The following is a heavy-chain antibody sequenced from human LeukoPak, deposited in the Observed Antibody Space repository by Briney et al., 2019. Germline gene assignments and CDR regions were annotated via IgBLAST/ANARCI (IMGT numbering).Heavy chain of an antibody. CDR3: ASAHYGDYKGFANLNF. D-gene: IGHD4-17*01. V-gene: IGHV3-7*01. J-gene: IGHJ4*02. Sequence: GGSLRLSCAASGFTFSSYWMSWVRQAPGKGLEWVANIKQDGSERYYVDSVKGRFTIYRDNAKNSLYLQMNSLRAEDTAVYYCASAHYGDYKGFANLNFWGQGTLVTVSS. CDR1: GFTFSSYW. CDR2: IKQDGSER.